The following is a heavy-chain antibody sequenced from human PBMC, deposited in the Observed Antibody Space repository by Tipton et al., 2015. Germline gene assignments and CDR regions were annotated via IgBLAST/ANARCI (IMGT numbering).Heavy chain of an antibody. D-gene: IGHD2-2*03. CDR2: VHYGGDT. CDR1: RGSIRNSDDY. Sequence: TLSLTCTVSRGSIRNSDDYWGWIRQPPGKGLEWIGDVHYGGDTDYNPPLKSRVTISVDGSKNEFSLNLTSVTAADTAVYYCARGWITGNWFDSWGQGTLGTVSS. CDR3: ARGWITGNWFDS. J-gene: IGHJ5*01. V-gene: IGHV4-39*07.